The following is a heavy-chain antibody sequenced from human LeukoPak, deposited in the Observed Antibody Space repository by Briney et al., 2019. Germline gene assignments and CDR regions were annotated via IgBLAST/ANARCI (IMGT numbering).Heavy chain of an antibody. J-gene: IGHJ4*02. V-gene: IGHV3-21*04. Sequence: GGSLRLSCAASGFTFSSYSMNWVRQAPGKGLEWVSSISSSSSYIYHADSVKGRFTISRDNSKNTLFLQMNSLRAEDTAVYYCAKDARRTSGWYFFDYWGQGTLVTVSS. CDR2: ISSSSSYI. D-gene: IGHD6-19*01. CDR3: AKDARRTSGWYFFDY. CDR1: GFTFSSYS.